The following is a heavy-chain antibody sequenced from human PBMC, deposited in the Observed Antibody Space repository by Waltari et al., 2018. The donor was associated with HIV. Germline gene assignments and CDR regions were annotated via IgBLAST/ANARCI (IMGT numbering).Heavy chain of an antibody. CDR2: IKQDGSEK. J-gene: IGHJ4*02. Sequence: EVQLVESGGGLVQPGGSLRLSCAASGFTFRYYWMRWVRQAPGKGIEWVANIKQDGSEKYYVDSVKGRFTISRDNAKNSLYLQMNSLRAEDTAMYYCARDGPYSSGWYGSDYWGQGTLVTVSS. CDR3: ARDGPYSSGWYGSDY. D-gene: IGHD6-19*01. V-gene: IGHV3-7*01. CDR1: GFTFRYYW.